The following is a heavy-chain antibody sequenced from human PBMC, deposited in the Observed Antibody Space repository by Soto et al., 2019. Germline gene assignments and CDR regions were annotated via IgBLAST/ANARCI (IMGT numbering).Heavy chain of an antibody. CDR1: GYTFTSYA. J-gene: IGHJ4*02. D-gene: IGHD6-13*01. V-gene: IGHV1-3*01. Sequence: GASVKVSCKASGYTFTSYAMHWVRRAPGQRLEWMGWINAGNGNTKYSQKFQGRVTITRDTSVSTAYMELSSLRSEDTAVYYCAREPGYSSSWYGLFFYWGQGTLVTVSS. CDR2: INAGNGNT. CDR3: AREPGYSSSWYGLFFY.